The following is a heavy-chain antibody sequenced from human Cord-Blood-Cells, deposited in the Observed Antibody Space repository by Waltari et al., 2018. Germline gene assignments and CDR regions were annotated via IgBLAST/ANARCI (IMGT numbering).Heavy chain of an antibody. J-gene: IGHJ4*02. V-gene: IGHV4-34*01. CDR3: ARDPRMSPFDY. CDR2: INHSGST. CDR1: GASFSGYY. Sequence: QVQLQKWGAGLLKPSETRSLTCAVYGASFSGYYWSWIRQPPGKGLEWIGEINHSGSTNYNPSLKSRVTISVDTSKNQFSLKLSSVTAADTAVYYCARDPRMSPFDYWGQGTLVTVSS.